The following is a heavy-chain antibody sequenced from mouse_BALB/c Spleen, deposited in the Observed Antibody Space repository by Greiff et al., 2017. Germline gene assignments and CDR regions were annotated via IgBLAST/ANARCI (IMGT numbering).Heavy chain of an antibody. J-gene: IGHJ2*01. D-gene: IGHD2-14*01. V-gene: IGHV1-54*01. CDR1: GYAFTNYL. CDR2: INPGSGGT. Sequence: VQLVESGAELVRPGTSVKVSCKASGYAFTNYLIEWVKQRPGQGLEWIGVINPGSGGTNYNEKFKGKATLTADKSSSTAYMQLSSLTSDDSAVYFCARGDRYDAYFDYWGQGTTLTVSS. CDR3: ARGDRYDAYFDY.